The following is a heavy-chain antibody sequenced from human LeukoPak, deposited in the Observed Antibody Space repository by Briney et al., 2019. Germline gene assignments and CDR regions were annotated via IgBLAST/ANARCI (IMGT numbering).Heavy chain of an antibody. CDR1: GFTFSSYS. Sequence: PGGSLRLSCAASGFTFSSYSMNWVRQAPGKGLEWVSSISSSSSYIYYADSVKGRFTISRDNAKNSLYLQMNSLRAEDTAVYYCASSPPAVVADEYYYYYMDVWGKGTTVTVSS. D-gene: IGHD2-15*01. CDR3: ASSPPAVVADEYYYYYMDV. V-gene: IGHV3-21*01. J-gene: IGHJ6*03. CDR2: ISSSSSYI.